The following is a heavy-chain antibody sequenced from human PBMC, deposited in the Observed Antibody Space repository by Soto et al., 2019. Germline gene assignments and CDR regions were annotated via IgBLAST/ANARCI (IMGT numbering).Heavy chain of an antibody. J-gene: IGHJ4*02. CDR1: GGSISSGDCY. V-gene: IGHV4-30-4*01. Sequence: PSETLSLTCTVSGGSISSGDCYWSCIRQPPGKGLEWIGYIYYSGSTYYNPSLKSRVTISVDTSKNQFSLKLSSVTAADTAVYYCARESGPLRYFDYWGQGTLVPSPQ. CDR3: ARESGPLRYFDY. CDR2: IYYSGST. D-gene: IGHD4-17*01.